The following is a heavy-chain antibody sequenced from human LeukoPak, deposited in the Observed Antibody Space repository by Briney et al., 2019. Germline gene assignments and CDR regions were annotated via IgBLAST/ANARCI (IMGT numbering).Heavy chain of an antibody. J-gene: IGHJ4*02. D-gene: IGHD3-22*01. CDR2: INSDGSST. V-gene: IGHV3-74*01. CDR3: AMGPYYYDSSGYYY. Sequence: GGSLRLSCVASGSTFTSYWMHWVRQAPGKGLVRVSRINSDGSSTNYADSVKGRFTISRDNAKNTLYLQMNSLRAEDTAVYYCAMGPYYYDSSGYYYWGQGTLVTVSS. CDR1: GSTFTSYW.